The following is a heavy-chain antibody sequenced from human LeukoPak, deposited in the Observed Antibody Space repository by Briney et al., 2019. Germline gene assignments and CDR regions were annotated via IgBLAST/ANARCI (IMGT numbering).Heavy chain of an antibody. CDR1: GFTFSSYS. J-gene: IGHJ3*02. CDR3: ARGVPGGYAFDI. CDR2: IYSGGTI. Sequence: GGSLRLSCAASGFTFSSYSMNWVRQAPGKGLEWVSVIYSGGTIYYADSVKGRFTISRDNSKNTLYLQMNSLRAEDTAVYYCARGVPGGYAFDIWGHGTMVTVSS. V-gene: IGHV3-53*01. D-gene: IGHD3-10*01.